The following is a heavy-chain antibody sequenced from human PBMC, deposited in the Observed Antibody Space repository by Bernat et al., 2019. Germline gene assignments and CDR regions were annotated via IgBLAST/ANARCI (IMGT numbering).Heavy chain of an antibody. Sequence: EVQLVESGGGLVQPGGSLRLSCAASGFTVSSNYMSWVRQAPGKGLEWVSVIYSGGSTYYADSVKGRFTISRDNSKNTLYLQMNSLRAEDTAVYYCARDAWGVVDRWYFDYWGQGTLVTVSS. CDR2: IYSGGST. V-gene: IGHV3-66*01. J-gene: IGHJ4*02. D-gene: IGHD2-21*01. CDR3: ARDAWGVVDRWYFDY. CDR1: GFTVSSNY.